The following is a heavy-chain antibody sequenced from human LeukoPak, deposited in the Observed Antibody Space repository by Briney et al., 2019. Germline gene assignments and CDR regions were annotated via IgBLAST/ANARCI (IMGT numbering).Heavy chain of an antibody. CDR1: GGSISSGGYS. CDR3: ARLRLPAPDY. Sequence: SQTLSLTCAVSGGSISSGGYSWSWIRQPPGKGLGWIGYIYHSGSTYYNPSLKSRVTISVDTSKNQFSLKLSSVTAADTAVYYCARLRLPAPDYWGQGTLVTVSS. J-gene: IGHJ4*02. CDR2: IYHSGST. D-gene: IGHD2-15*01. V-gene: IGHV4-30-2*03.